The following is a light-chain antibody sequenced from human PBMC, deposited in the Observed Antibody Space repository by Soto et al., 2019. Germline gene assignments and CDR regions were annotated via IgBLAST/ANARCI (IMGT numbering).Light chain of an antibody. CDR1: SSDVGGYNY. CDR2: DVS. J-gene: IGLJ1*01. CDR3: NSYTTSNTRQIV. Sequence: QSVLTQPASVSGSPGQSITISCTGTSSDVGGYNYVSWYQQHPGKAPKFMIYDVSNRPSGVSTRFSGSKSGNTASLTISGLQAEAEADYYCNSYTTSNTRQIVFGTGTKVTVL. V-gene: IGLV2-14*01.